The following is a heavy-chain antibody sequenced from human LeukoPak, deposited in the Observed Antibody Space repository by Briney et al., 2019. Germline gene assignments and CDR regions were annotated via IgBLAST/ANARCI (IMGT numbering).Heavy chain of an antibody. Sequence: GGSLRLSCAASGFTFSSYAMTWVRQAPGKGLEWVSAISGSGDSTFYADSVKGRFTISRDNSKNTLSLQMNSLRVEDTAVYYCAKDLKRIAVAGSGDYWGQGTLVTVSS. CDR3: AKDLKRIAVAGSGDY. D-gene: IGHD6-19*01. J-gene: IGHJ4*02. CDR1: GFTFSSYA. CDR2: ISGSGDST. V-gene: IGHV3-23*01.